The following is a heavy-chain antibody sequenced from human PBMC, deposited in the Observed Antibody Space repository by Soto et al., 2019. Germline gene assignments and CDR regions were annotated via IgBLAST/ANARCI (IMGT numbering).Heavy chain of an antibody. V-gene: IGHV3-33*01. D-gene: IGHD3-3*01. CDR3: ATLDLTSKTRSPFIFHS. J-gene: IGHJ5*01. CDR2: VWADGQNQ. CDR1: SFTFNTFD. Sequence: GGSLRLSCSVSSFTFNTFDIHWVRQAPGKGLEWVAGVWADGQNQNSANSFRGRFSISRDFAKNVVFLQMSSLRAEDSGVYFCATLDLTSKTRSPFIFHSWGQGTRVTVSS.